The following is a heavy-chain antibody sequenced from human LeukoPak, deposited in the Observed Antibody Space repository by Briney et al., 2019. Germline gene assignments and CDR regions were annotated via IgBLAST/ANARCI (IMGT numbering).Heavy chain of an antibody. CDR3: ARGTTVVSYFDY. Sequence: VASVKVSCKASGGTFSSYAISWVRQAPGQGLEWMGGIILIFGTANYAQKFQGRVTITADESTSTAYMELSSLRSEDTAVYYCARGTTVVSYFDYWGQGTLVTVSS. CDR2: IILIFGTA. D-gene: IGHD4-23*01. V-gene: IGHV1-69*01. CDR1: GGTFSSYA. J-gene: IGHJ4*02.